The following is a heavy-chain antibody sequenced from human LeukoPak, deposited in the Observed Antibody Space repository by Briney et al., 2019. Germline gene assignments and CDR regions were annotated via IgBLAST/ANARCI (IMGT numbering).Heavy chain of an antibody. Sequence: GGSLRLSCAASGFTFSSYSMNWVRQAPGKGLEWVATINPDGNKKGLADSVRGRFTISRDDAENSLYLQMNSLRVEDTAVYYCARDFAYKKFDYWGLGTLVTVSS. CDR3: ARDFAYKKFDY. D-gene: IGHD2-21*01. CDR1: GFTFSSYS. CDR2: INPDGNKK. V-gene: IGHV3-7*03. J-gene: IGHJ4*02.